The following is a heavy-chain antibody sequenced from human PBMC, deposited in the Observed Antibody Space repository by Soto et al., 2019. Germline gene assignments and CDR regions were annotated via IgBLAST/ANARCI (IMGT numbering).Heavy chain of an antibody. D-gene: IGHD3-10*01. V-gene: IGHV2-26*01. CDR3: TRIEKGSATYT. CDR2: IFSNDEK. Sequence: QVTLKESGPVLVNPTETLTLTCTVSGFSLSNTRMGVSWIRQPPGKALEWLAHIFSNDEKSYSTSLKSRLTISKDTSKSQVVLSMTNMDPVDIATYYCTRIEKGSATYTWGQGTLVTVSS. J-gene: IGHJ5*02. CDR1: GFSLSNTRMG.